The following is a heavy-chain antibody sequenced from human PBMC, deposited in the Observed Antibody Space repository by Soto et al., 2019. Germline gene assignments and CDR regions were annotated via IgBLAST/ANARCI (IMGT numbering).Heavy chain of an antibody. J-gene: IGHJ4*02. Sequence: QVQLVQSGAEVRKPGASVHVSCKTSGYTFTAYNIHWVRQAPGQGLEWMGGIDPASGGTKIAQKFQGWVTMTTDTSITTAYLQLSRLTSDDTAVYYCAKSRGSYTVDYWGQGTLVTVSS. CDR2: IDPASGGT. V-gene: IGHV1-2*04. CDR1: GYTFTAYN. D-gene: IGHD1-26*01. CDR3: AKSRGSYTVDY.